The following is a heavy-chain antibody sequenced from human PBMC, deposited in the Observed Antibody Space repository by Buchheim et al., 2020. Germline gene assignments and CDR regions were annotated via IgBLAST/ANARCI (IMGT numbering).Heavy chain of an antibody. Sequence: QVQLVESGGGVVQPGRSLRLSCAASGFTFSSYGMHWVRQAPGKGLEWVAVISYDGSNKYYADSVKGRFTISRDNSKNTRYLQMNSLRAEDTAVYYCAKEGSITMIVVAPHFDYWGQGTL. J-gene: IGHJ4*02. CDR3: AKEGSITMIVVAPHFDY. CDR1: GFTFSSYG. V-gene: IGHV3-30*18. D-gene: IGHD3-22*01. CDR2: ISYDGSNK.